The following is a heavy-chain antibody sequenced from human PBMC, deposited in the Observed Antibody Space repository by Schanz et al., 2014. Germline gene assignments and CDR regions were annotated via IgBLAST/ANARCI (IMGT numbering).Heavy chain of an antibody. Sequence: EVQLAESGGGLVQPGGSLRLSCAASGFTFSDYWMSWVRQAPGKGPEWVTNIKHDGSVKDYVDSVKGRFTISRDNATQSLFLQIDGMSVEDSAVYFCVSQTSSPDSWGQGTLVTVSS. V-gene: IGHV3-7*02. CDR3: VSQTSSPDS. D-gene: IGHD6-13*01. J-gene: IGHJ5*01. CDR1: GFTFSDYW. CDR2: IKHDGSVK.